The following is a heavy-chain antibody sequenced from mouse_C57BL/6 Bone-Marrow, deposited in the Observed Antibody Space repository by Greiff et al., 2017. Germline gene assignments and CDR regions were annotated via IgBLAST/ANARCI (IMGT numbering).Heavy chain of an antibody. CDR3: ARGYYAMDY. V-gene: IGHV1-50*01. Sequence: WVKQRPGQGLEWIGEIDPSDSYTNYNQKFKGKATLTVDTSSSTAYMQLSSLTSEDAAVYYCARGYYAMDYWGQGTSVTVSS. J-gene: IGHJ4*01. CDR2: IDPSDSYT.